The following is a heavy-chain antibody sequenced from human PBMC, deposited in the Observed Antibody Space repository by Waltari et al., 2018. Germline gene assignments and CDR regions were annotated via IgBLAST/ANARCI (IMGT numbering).Heavy chain of an antibody. J-gene: IGHJ4*02. D-gene: IGHD5-18*01. CDR3: ARGEERGYSYGYCFDY. V-gene: IGHV1-46*01. CDR1: GYTFTSYY. Sequence: QVQLVQSGAEVKKPGASVKVSCKASGYTFTSYYMHWVRQAPGQGLEWMGIITPSGGSTSYAQKFQGRVTMTRDTSTSTVYMELSSLRSEDTAVYYCARGEERGYSYGYCFDYWGQGTLVTVSS. CDR2: ITPSGGST.